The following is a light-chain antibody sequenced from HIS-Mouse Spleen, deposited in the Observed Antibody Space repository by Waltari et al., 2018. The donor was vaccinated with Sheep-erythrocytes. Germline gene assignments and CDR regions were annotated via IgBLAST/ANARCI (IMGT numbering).Light chain of an antibody. CDR3: NSRDSSGNHVV. CDR1: SLRSYY. J-gene: IGLJ2*01. V-gene: IGLV3-19*01. Sequence: SAVSVALGQTVRITCQGDSLRSYYASWYQQKPGQAPVLVIYGKNNRPSGIPDRFSGSSSGNTASLTITGAQAEDEADYYCNSRDSSGNHVVFGGGTKPTVL. CDR2: GKN.